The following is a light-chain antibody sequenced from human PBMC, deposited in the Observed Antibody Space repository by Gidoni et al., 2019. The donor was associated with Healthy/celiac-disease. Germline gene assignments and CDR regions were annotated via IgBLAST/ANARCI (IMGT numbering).Light chain of an antibody. V-gene: IGKV1-27*01. Sequence: DIQMTQSPSSLSAYVGDRVTITCRASQVISDYLAWYQLQPGKVPKLLIFAASTLQSGVPSRFSGSGSGTDFTLTISSLQPEDVATYYCQNYNSAPRSFXQXTKVELK. J-gene: IGKJ1*01. CDR1: QVISDY. CDR2: AAS. CDR3: QNYNSAPRS.